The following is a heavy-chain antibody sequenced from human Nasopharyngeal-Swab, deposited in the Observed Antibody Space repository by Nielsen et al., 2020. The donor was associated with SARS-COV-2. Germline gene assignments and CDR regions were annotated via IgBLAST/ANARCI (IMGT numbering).Heavy chain of an antibody. V-gene: IGHV3-33*06. J-gene: IGHJ4*02. Sequence: VRQMPGKGLEWVAVIWYDGSNKYYADSVKGRFTISRDNSKNTLYLQMNSLRAEDTAVHYCAKDSTKGGYDFWSGYYVSEYWGQGTLVTVSS. CDR2: IWYDGSNK. CDR3: AKDSTKGGYDFWSGYYVSEY. D-gene: IGHD3-3*01.